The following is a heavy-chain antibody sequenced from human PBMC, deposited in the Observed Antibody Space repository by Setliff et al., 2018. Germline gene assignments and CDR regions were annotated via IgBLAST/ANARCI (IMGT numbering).Heavy chain of an antibody. J-gene: IGHJ4*02. CDR3: ARAHSSTLSVHDY. V-gene: IGHV3-74*01. Sequence: PGGSLRLSCAAAGFTFSSHWMHWVRQAPGKRLMCVSRINNDGSSTTYEDSVKGRFTISRDNAKNTLYLQMNSLRAEDTAVYYCARAHSSTLSVHDYWGQGTLVTVSS. CDR2: INNDGSST. D-gene: IGHD2-2*01. CDR1: GFTFSSHW.